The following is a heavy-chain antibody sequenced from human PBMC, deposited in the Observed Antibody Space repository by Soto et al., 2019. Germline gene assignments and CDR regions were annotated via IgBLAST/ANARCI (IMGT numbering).Heavy chain of an antibody. CDR2: INSDGTDS. CDR1: GFDFEDFA. V-gene: IGHV3-43D*04. J-gene: IGHJ4*02. D-gene: IGHD3-22*01. Sequence: VQLVESGGVEMQTGGSLRLSCAAAGFDFEDFAMHWVRQAPGKGLEWVSLINSDGTDSYYMDSVRGRFTISRDNGKNSLYLQMDRLRPEDTDFYFCAKALYYYDSSPLDHWGQGTLVTVSS. CDR3: AKALYYYDSSPLDH.